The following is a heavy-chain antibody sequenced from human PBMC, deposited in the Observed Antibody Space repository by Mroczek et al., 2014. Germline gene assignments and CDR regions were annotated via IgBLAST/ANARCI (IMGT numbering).Heavy chain of an antibody. J-gene: IGHJ6*03. CDR1: GGSFSGYY. CDR2: INHSGST. D-gene: IGHD2-2*01. V-gene: IGHV4-34*01. CDR3: ARGRRYCSSTSCYYYYYYYMDV. Sequence: QVQLQQWGAGLLKPSETLSLTCAVYGGSFSGYYWSWIRQPPGKGLEWIGEINHSGSTNYNPSLKSRVTISVDTSKNQFSLKLSSVTAADTAVYYCARGRRYCSSTSCYYYYYYYMDVWGKGTTVTVSS.